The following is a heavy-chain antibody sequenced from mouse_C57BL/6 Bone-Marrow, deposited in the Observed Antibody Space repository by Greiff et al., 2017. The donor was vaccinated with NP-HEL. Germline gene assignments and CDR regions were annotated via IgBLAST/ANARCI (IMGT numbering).Heavy chain of an antibody. CDR2: GQGLEWIG. V-gene: IGHV1-87*01. CDR1: YTCV. J-gene: IGHJ3*01. CDR3: SEDSAVYYCAWWLFAY. D-gene: IGHD1-1*02. Sequence: VQLQQSGPELARPWASVKISWKAVYTCVRRVKGDIREKKKGKEGGTGVPGQGLEWIGAIYPGNGDTSYNQKFKGKATLTADKSSSTAYMQLSSLTSEDSAVYYCAWWLFAYWGQGTLVTVSA.